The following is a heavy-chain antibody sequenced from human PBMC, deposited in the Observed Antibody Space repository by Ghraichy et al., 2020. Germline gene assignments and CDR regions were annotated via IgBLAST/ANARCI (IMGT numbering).Heavy chain of an antibody. V-gene: IGHV2-5*01. CDR1: GFSLSATGVG. Sequence: SGPTQVKPTQTLTLTCTFSGFSLSATGVGVGWIRQPPGKALEWLALIFYNDEERYNPSLNSRLNIAKDTSKNYVVLTMTNMDPVDTATYYCAHEGYGSDNWFDAWGQGILVTVSS. CDR3: AHEGYGSDNWFDA. CDR2: IFYNDEE. D-gene: IGHD2-8*02. J-gene: IGHJ5*02.